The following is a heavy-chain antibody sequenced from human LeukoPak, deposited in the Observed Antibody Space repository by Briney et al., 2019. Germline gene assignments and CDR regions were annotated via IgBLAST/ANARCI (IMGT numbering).Heavy chain of an antibody. CDR1: GFTSSIYP. V-gene: IGHV3-30*04. CDR2: IAYDGSYK. J-gene: IGHJ5*02. Sequence: GSLRLSCAASGFTSSIYPMHWVRQAPGKGLEWVAVIAYDGSYKYYADSVKGRFTISRDNSKSTLYLQMNSLRAEDTAVYYCAKVFTMVRGVINWFDPWGQGTLVTVSS. D-gene: IGHD3-10*01. CDR3: AKVFTMVRGVINWFDP.